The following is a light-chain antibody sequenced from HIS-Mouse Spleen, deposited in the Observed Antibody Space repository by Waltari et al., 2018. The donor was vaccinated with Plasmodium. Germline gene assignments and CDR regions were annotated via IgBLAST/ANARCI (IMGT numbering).Light chain of an antibody. CDR1: SSAVGSYNL. CDR3: CSYAGSSTFVV. CDR2: EGS. Sequence: QSALTQPASVSGSPGQSITISCTGTSSAVGSYNLVSWYQQHPGNAPKLMIYEGSKGPSGVSNRFSGSKSGNTASLTISGLQAEDEADYYCCSYAGSSTFVVFGGGTKLTVL. J-gene: IGLJ2*01. V-gene: IGLV2-23*03.